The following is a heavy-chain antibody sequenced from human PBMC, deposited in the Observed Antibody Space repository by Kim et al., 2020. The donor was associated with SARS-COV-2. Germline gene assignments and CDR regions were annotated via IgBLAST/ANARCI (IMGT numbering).Heavy chain of an antibody. Sequence: NYNPALKSGVTTSVDKSKNQFSLKLSSVTAADTAVYYCARSIAVAGNFDYWGQGTLVTVSS. CDR3: ARSIAVAGNFDY. V-gene: IGHV4-4*02. J-gene: IGHJ4*02. D-gene: IGHD6-19*01.